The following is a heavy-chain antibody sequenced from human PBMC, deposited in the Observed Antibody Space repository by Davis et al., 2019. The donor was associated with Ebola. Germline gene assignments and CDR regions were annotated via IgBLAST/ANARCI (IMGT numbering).Heavy chain of an antibody. D-gene: IGHD5-18*01. V-gene: IGHV1-46*01. CDR1: GYTFTSYG. CDR3: ARVGGYSYGHGGYYYYGMDV. CDR2: INPSGGST. J-gene: IGHJ6*02. Sequence: ASVKVSCKASGYTFTSYGINWVRQAPGQGLEWMGIINPSGGSTSYAQKFQGRVTITRDTSTSTVYMELSSLRSEDTAVYYCARVGGYSYGHGGYYYYGMDVWGQGTTVTVSS.